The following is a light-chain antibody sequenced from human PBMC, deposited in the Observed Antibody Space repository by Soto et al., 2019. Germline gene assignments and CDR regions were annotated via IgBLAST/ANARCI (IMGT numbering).Light chain of an antibody. J-gene: IGKJ4*01. CDR2: AAS. CDR3: LQDNKYPLT. V-gene: IGKV1-6*01. Sequence: AIQLTPSPSSLSASVGDTVTITCLASQGIGNDLGWYQQKSGKAPKLLIYAASNLQSACPSRFSGRGSGTDSPLTISGLQPEDVATYDWLQDNKYPLTLGGGTTVDSK. CDR1: QGIGND.